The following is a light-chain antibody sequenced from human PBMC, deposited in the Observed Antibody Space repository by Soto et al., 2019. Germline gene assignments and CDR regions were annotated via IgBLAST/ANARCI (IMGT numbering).Light chain of an antibody. CDR2: DAS. CDR3: QQYDNLPPYS. J-gene: IGKJ2*01. CDR1: QDISNY. Sequence: DIQMTQSPSSLSASVGDRVTITCQASQDISNYLNWYQQKPGKAPKLLIYDASNLETGVQSRFSGSGSVTDFTSTISSLQPEDIATDHCQQYDNLPPYSFGQGSKLEIK. V-gene: IGKV1-33*01.